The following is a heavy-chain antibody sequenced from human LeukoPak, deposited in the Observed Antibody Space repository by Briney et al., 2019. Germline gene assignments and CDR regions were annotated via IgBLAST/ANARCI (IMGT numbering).Heavy chain of an antibody. D-gene: IGHD3-10*01. J-gene: IGHJ4*02. Sequence: GSLRLSCAASGFTFSSYVMHWVRQAPGKGLAWVALISSDGSNKNYADSVKGRFTISRDNSKNTLYLQMNSLRAEDTAVYYCANDAGGRPLDYWGQGTLVTVSS. CDR2: ISSDGSNK. CDR1: GFTFSSYV. V-gene: IGHV3-30*18. CDR3: ANDAGGRPLDY.